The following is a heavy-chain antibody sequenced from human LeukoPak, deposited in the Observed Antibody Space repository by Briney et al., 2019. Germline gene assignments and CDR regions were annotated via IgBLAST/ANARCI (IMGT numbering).Heavy chain of an antibody. Sequence: GGSLRLACAASGFTFSSYAMTWVRQAPGKGLEWVSAFSATDGSAQYAESVEGRFTISRGNSKNTLFLQMNSLGAEDTAVYYCARAKIAAAGTGAFDVWGQGTLVTVSS. CDR3: ARAKIAAAGTGAFDV. CDR2: FSATDGSA. CDR1: GFTFSSYA. V-gene: IGHV3-23*01. D-gene: IGHD6-13*01. J-gene: IGHJ3*01.